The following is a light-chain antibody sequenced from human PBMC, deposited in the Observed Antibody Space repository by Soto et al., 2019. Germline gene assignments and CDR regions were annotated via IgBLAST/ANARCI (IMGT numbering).Light chain of an antibody. Sequence: EYGLTQSAGTLSLSPGERATLSCRASQTVRNNYLAWYQQKPGQAPRLLIYDASSRATGIPDRFSGGGSGTDFTLTISRLEPEDFALYYCQQSGSPPGTSAQGTKVDIK. CDR3: QQSGSPPGT. CDR2: DAS. J-gene: IGKJ1*01. V-gene: IGKV3-20*01. CDR1: QTVRNNY.